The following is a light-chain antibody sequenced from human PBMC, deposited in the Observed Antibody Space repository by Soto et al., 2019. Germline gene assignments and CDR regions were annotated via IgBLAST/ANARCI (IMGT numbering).Light chain of an antibody. J-gene: IGLJ1*01. CDR1: ISDIGGYNY. Sequence: QSVLAQPSSMSGSPGQSVTISCAGTISDIGGYNYVSWYQHHPGKAPKLIIYDVSSLPSGVSHRFSGSKSGNTASLTISGLQAEDEADYYCSSFSVRSPLFGTGTKVTVL. CDR2: DVS. CDR3: SSFSVRSPL. V-gene: IGLV2-14*01.